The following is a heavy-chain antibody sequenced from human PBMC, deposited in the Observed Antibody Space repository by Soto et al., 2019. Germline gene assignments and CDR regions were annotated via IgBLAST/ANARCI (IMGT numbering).Heavy chain of an antibody. Sequence: SGGSLRLSCAASGFTFSSYSMNWVRQAPGKGLEWVSSISSSSSYIYYADSVKGRFTISRDNAKNSLYLQMNSLRDEDTAVYYCARDPPILYLPYYYGMDVWGQGTTVTVSS. CDR2: ISSSSSYI. D-gene: IGHD2-15*01. V-gene: IGHV3-21*01. CDR3: ARDPPILYLPYYYGMDV. CDR1: GFTFSSYS. J-gene: IGHJ6*02.